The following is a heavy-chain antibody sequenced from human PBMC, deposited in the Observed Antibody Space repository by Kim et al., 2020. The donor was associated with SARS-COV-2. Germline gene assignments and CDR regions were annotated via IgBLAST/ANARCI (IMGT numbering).Heavy chain of an antibody. CDR1: GYTFTSYG. D-gene: IGHD2-2*02. CDR2: ISAYNGNT. J-gene: IGHJ6*02. Sequence: ASVKVSCKASGYTFTSYGISWVRQAPGQGLEWMGWISAYNGNTNYAQKLQGRVTMTTDTSTSTAYMELRSLRSDDTAVYYCATIVVVPAAIRGYYYYGMDVWGQGTTVTVSS. V-gene: IGHV1-18*01. CDR3: ATIVVVPAAIRGYYYYGMDV.